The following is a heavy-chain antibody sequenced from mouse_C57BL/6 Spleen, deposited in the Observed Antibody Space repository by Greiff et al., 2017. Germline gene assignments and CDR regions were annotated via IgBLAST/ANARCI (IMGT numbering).Heavy chain of an antibody. Sequence: EVQRVESGPELVKPGASVKIPCKASGYTFTDYNMDWVKQSHGKSLKWIGDINPNNGGTIYNQKFKGKATLTVDKSSSTAYMELRSLTSEDTAVYYCARVGYAMDYWGQGTSVTVSS. CDR1: GYTFTDYN. CDR3: ARVGYAMDY. J-gene: IGHJ4*01. V-gene: IGHV1-18*01. CDR2: INPNNGGT.